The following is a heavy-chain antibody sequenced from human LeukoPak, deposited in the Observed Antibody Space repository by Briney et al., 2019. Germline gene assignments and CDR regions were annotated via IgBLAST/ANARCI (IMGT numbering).Heavy chain of an antibody. Sequence: GGSLRLSCAASGFTLSTYVMTWVRQAPGKGLEWVSAILGSGGGTYYTDSVKGRFTISRDNSKNTLYLQMNSLRAEDTAVYYCATTPGAYYYYHMDVWSQGTTVTVSS. CDR1: GFTLSTYV. J-gene: IGHJ6*02. V-gene: IGHV3-23*01. D-gene: IGHD2-2*01. CDR2: ILGSGGGT. CDR3: ATTPGAYYYYHMDV.